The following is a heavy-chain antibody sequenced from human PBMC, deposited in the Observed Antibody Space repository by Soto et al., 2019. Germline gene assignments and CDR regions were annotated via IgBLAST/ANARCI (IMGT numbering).Heavy chain of an antibody. CDR2: ISAYNGNT. CDR1: GYTFTSYG. V-gene: IGHV1-18*01. CDR3: ARRGLSSYYYGMDV. Sequence: XSVKVSFKASGYTFTSYGIIWVRQAPGQGLEWMGWISAYNGNTNYAQKFQGRVTMTTDTSTSTAYMELRSLRSDDTAVYYCARRGLSSYYYGMDVWGQGTTVTVSS. D-gene: IGHD2-2*01. J-gene: IGHJ6*02.